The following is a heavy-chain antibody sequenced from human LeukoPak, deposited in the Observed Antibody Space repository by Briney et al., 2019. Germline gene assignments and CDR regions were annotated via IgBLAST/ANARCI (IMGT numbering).Heavy chain of an antibody. CDR3: ARDITRVATGSFDY. CDR1: GGTFSSYA. D-gene: IGHD5-12*01. CDR2: IIPIFGTA. J-gene: IGHJ4*02. V-gene: IGHV1-69*05. Sequence: SVKVSCKASGGTFSSYAISWVRQAPGQGLEWMGGIIPIFGTANYAQKFQGRVTITTGESTSTAYMELSSLRSEDTAVYYCARDITRVATGSFDYWGQGTLVTVSS.